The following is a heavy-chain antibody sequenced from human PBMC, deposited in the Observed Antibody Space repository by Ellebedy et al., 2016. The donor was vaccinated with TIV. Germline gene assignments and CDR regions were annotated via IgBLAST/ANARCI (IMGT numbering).Heavy chain of an antibody. CDR3: ARDKGLRNPLFDY. V-gene: IGHV1-2*02. D-gene: IGHD1-14*01. CDR2: INPNSGGT. CDR1: GYTFTSYG. Sequence: ASVKVSXKASGYTFTSYGISWVRQATGQGLEWMGWINPNSGGTNYAQKFQGRVTMTRDTSISTAYMELSRLRSDDTAVYYCARDKGLRNPLFDYWGQGTLVTVSS. J-gene: IGHJ4*02.